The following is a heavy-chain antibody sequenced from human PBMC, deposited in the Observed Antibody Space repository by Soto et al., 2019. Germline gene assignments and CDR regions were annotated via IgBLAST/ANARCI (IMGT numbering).Heavy chain of an antibody. D-gene: IGHD3-22*01. V-gene: IGHV4-39*07. Sequence: TLSLTCTVSGGSISSSSYYWGWIRQPPGKGLEWIGSIYYSGSTYYNPSLKSRVTISVDTSKNQFSLKLSSVTAADTAVYYCARDVINSYDPGYFDYWGQGTLVTVSS. CDR2: IYYSGST. CDR1: GGSISSSSYY. J-gene: IGHJ4*02. CDR3: ARDVINSYDPGYFDY.